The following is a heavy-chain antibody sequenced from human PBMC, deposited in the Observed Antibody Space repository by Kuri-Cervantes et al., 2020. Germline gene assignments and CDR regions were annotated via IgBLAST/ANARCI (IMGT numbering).Heavy chain of an antibody. Sequence: SETLSLTCTVSGGSISSSSYYWSWIRQPPGKGLEWIGEINHSGSTNYNPSLKSRVTISVDTSKNQFSLKLSSVTAADTAVYYCARGGMYYYGSGSSAGNWFDPWGQGTLVTVSS. CDR2: INHSGST. D-gene: IGHD3-10*01. CDR3: ARGGMYYYGSGSSAGNWFDP. J-gene: IGHJ5*02. V-gene: IGHV4-39*07. CDR1: GGSISSSSYY.